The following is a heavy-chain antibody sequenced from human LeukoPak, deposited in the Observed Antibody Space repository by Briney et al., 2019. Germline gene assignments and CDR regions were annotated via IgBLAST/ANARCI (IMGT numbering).Heavy chain of an antibody. CDR3: ARDFIYDSSGYYSLYYFDY. J-gene: IGHJ4*02. V-gene: IGHV4-38-2*02. D-gene: IGHD3-22*01. Sequence: ASETLSLTCTVSGYSISSGYYWGWIRQPPGKGLEWIGSIYHSGSTYYNPSLKSRVTISVDTSKNQFSLKLSSVTAADTAVYYCARDFIYDSSGYYSLYYFDYWGQGTLVTVSS. CDR2: IYHSGST. CDR1: GYSISSGYY.